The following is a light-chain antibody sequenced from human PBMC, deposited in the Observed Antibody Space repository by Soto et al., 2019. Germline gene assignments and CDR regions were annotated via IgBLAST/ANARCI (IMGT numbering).Light chain of an antibody. CDR1: QSISSW. Sequence: DIQMTHSPSTLSVSVVDRLTLSRWASQSISSWLAWYQQKPGKAPKLLIYDASSLESGVPSRFSGSGSGTEFTLTISSLQPDDFATYYCQHYNSYSEAFGQGTKVDI. CDR2: DAS. J-gene: IGKJ1*01. V-gene: IGKV1-5*01. CDR3: QHYNSYSEA.